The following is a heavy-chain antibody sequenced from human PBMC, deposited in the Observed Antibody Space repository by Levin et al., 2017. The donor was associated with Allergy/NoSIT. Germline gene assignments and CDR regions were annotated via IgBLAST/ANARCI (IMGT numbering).Heavy chain of an antibody. V-gene: IGHV4-39*01. CDR1: GGSIRSSSYY. CDR3: ARKQPGSYGGNSGSHFDY. D-gene: IGHD4-23*01. Sequence: SQTLSLTCTVSGGSIRSSSYYWGWIRQPPGKGLEWIGSIYYSGSTYYNPSLKSRVTISVDTSKNQFSLKLSSVTAADTAVYYCARKQPGSYGGNSGSHFDYWGQGTLVTVSS. CDR2: IYYSGST. J-gene: IGHJ4*02.